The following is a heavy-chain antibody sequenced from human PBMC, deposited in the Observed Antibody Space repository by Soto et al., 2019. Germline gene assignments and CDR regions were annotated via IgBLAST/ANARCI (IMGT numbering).Heavy chain of an antibody. J-gene: IGHJ4*02. CDR1: GFTFSSYA. CDR3: ARAPTLFDFWSGYYDY. Sequence: PGGSLRLSCAASGFTFSSYAMHWVRQAPGKGLEWVAVISYDGSNKYYADSVKGRFTISRDNSKNTLYLQMNSLRAEDTAVYYRARAPTLFDFWSGYYDYWGQGTLVTVSS. D-gene: IGHD3-3*01. CDR2: ISYDGSNK. V-gene: IGHV3-30-3*01.